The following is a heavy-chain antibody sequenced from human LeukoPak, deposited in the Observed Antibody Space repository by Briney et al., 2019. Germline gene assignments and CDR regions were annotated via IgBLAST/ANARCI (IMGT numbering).Heavy chain of an antibody. Sequence: PGGSLRLSCSASGFTFSMSAMHWVRQAPGKGLQYVSVISGKGVSTFYADSVKGRFTISRDNSKNTVYLQMSSLRAEDTAVYYCVGDGRDGYHRYFHHWGQGTLVTVSS. CDR3: VGDGRDGYHRYFHH. CDR1: GFTFSMSA. V-gene: IGHV3-64D*06. D-gene: IGHD5-24*01. CDR2: ISGKGVST. J-gene: IGHJ1*01.